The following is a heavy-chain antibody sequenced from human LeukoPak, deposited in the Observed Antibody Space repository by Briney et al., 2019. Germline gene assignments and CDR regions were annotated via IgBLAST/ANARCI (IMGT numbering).Heavy chain of an antibody. CDR3: ARDFLGLLWFGESPVN. Sequence: ASVKVSCKASGYTFRGYYLHWVRQAPGQGLEWMGWINPNSGGTNYAQKFQGRVTMTRDTSISTAYMELSRLRSDDTAVYYCARDFLGLLWFGESPVNWGQGTLVTVSS. CDR2: INPNSGGT. D-gene: IGHD3-10*01. V-gene: IGHV1-2*02. J-gene: IGHJ4*02. CDR1: GYTFRGYY.